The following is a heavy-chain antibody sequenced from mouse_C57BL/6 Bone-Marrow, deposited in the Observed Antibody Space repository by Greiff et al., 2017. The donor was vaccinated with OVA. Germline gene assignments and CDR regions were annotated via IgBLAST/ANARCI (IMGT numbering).Heavy chain of an antibody. D-gene: IGHD4-1*01. CDR3: ARGLTGSLWFAY. Sequence: VQLKESGPGMVKPSQSLSLTCTVTGYSITSGYDWHWIRHFPGNKLEWMGYISYSGSPNYNPSLKSRISITHDTSKNHFFLKLNSVTTEDTATYYCARGLTGSLWFAYWGQGTLVTVSA. CDR2: ISYSGSP. J-gene: IGHJ3*01. CDR1: GYSITSGYD. V-gene: IGHV3-1*01.